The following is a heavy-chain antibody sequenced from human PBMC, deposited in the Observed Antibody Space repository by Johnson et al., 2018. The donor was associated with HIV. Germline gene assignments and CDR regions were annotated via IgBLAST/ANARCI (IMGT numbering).Heavy chain of an antibody. D-gene: IGHD6-19*01. CDR1: GFTFSAYA. V-gene: IGHV3-7*01. J-gene: IGHJ3*02. CDR2: IKQDGSEK. Sequence: VQLVESGGGVVQPGGSLRLSCAASGFTFSAYAIHWVRQAPGKGLEWVANIKQDGSEKYYVDSVKGRFTISRDISKNTLYLQMDSLRAGDTAVYYCARESLRRIAVSGPGDSAFDIWGQGTMVTVSS. CDR3: ARESLRRIAVSGPGDSAFDI.